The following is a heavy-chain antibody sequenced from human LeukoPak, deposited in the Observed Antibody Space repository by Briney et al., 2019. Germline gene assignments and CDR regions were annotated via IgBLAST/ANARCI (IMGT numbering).Heavy chain of an antibody. J-gene: IGHJ4*02. CDR3: ARDQRGYSYGYVPLFDY. CDR1: GGSFSGYY. Sequence: SETLSLTCAVYGGSFSGYYWSWIRQPPGKGLEWIREINHSGSTNYNPSLKSRVTISVDTSKNQFSLKLSSVTAADTAVYYCARDQRGYSYGYVPLFDYWGQGTLVTVSS. V-gene: IGHV4-34*01. CDR2: INHSGST. D-gene: IGHD5-18*01.